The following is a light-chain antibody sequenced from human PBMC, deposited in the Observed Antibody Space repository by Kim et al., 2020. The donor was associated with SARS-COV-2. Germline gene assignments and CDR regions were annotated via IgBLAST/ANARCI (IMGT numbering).Light chain of an antibody. J-gene: IGKJ1*01. CDR2: GAS. Sequence: EIVLTQSPGTLSLSPGERATLSCRASQSVSSSYLAWYQQKPGQAPRLLIYGASSRATGIPDRFSGSGSGTDFTLTISRLEPEDFAVYYCQQKRTFGQGTKVYIK. CDR3: QQKRT. CDR1: QSVSSSY. V-gene: IGKV3-20*01.